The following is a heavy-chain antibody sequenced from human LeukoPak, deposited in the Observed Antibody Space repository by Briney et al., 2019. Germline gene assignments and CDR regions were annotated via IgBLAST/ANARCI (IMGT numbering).Heavy chain of an antibody. D-gene: IGHD2-2*01. Sequence: PGGSLRLSCAASGFTVSSNYMSWVRQAPGKGLEWVAVIWYDGSNKYYADSVKGRFTISRDNSKNTLYLQMNSLRAEDTAVYYCAKTGSYCSSTSCKTNWFDPWGQGTLVTVSS. V-gene: IGHV3-30*02. CDR1: GFTVSSNY. J-gene: IGHJ5*02. CDR2: IWYDGSNK. CDR3: AKTGSYCSSTSCKTNWFDP.